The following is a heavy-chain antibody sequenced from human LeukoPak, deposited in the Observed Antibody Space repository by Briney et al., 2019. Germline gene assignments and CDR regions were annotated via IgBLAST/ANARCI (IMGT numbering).Heavy chain of an antibody. CDR1: GGSISSYY. J-gene: IGHJ4*02. D-gene: IGHD3-16*02. V-gene: IGHV4-59*01. Sequence: SETLSLTCTVSGGSISSYYWSWIRQPPGKGLEWIGYIYYSGSTNYNPSLKSRVTISVDTSKNQFSLKLSSVTAADTAVYYCARGDYVWGSYRYWGQGTLVTVSS. CDR2: IYYSGST. CDR3: ARGDYVWGSYRY.